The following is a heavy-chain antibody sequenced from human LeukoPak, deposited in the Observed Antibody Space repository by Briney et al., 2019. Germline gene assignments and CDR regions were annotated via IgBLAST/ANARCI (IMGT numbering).Heavy chain of an antibody. CDR1: GFTFSSYA. CDR3: ARGAAHDY. D-gene: IGHD6-25*01. Sequence: PGGSLRLSCAASGFTFSSYAMHWVRQAPGKGLGWVAVISYDGSNKYYADSVKGRFTISRDNSKNTLYLQMNSLRAEDTAVYYCARGAAHDYWGQGTLVTVSS. J-gene: IGHJ4*02. CDR2: ISYDGSNK. V-gene: IGHV3-30*04.